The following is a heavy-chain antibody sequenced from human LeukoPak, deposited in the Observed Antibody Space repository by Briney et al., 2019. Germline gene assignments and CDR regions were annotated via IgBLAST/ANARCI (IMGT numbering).Heavy chain of an antibody. Sequence: SETLSLTCTVSGGSISSYYWSWIRQPPGKGLEWIGYIYTSGSTNYNPSLKGRVTISVDTSKNQFSLKLSSVTAAATAVYYYARLRGSYCSGGSCYIDYCGQGTLVTVSS. J-gene: IGHJ4*02. CDR3: ARLRGSYCSGGSCYIDY. D-gene: IGHD2-15*01. CDR2: IYTSGST. V-gene: IGHV4-4*09. CDR1: GGSISSYY.